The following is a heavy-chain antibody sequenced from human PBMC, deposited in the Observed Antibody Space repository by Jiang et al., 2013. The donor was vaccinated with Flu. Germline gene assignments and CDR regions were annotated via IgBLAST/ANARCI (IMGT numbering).Heavy chain of an antibody. CDR2: IYYSGST. CDR1: GVYISSYY. J-gene: IGHJ4*02. V-gene: IGHV4-59*01. Sequence: GPGLVKPSETLSLTCTVSGVYISSYYWSWIRQPPGKGLEWIGYIYYSGSTNYNPSLKSRVTISVDKSKNQFSLKLSSVTAADTALYYCARVKDGYTSGLVDWGQGTLVTVSS. D-gene: IGHD5-24*01. CDR3: ARVKDGYTSGLVD.